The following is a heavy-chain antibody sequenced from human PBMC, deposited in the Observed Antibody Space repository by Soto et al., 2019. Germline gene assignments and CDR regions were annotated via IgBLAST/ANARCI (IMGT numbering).Heavy chain of an antibody. CDR2: ISAHNGNT. V-gene: IGHV1-18*01. J-gene: IGHJ4*02. Sequence: QVHLVQSGAEVKKPGASVKVSCKGSGYAFTTYGITWVRQAPGQGLAWMGWISAHNGNTNYAQKLQGRVTVTRDTSTSTAYMELRSLRSDDTAVYYCARGRYGDYWGQGDLVTVSS. CDR3: ARGRYGDY. D-gene: IGHD1-1*01. CDR1: GYAFTTYG.